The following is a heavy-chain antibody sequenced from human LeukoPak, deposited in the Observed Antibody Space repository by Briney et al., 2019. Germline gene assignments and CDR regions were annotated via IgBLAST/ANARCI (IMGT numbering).Heavy chain of an antibody. CDR2: IYISGRT. Sequence: TSETLSLTCTVSGGSINSGSYYWSWIRQPAGKGLEWIGRIYISGRTNYNPSLKSRVTISVDTSKNQFSLKLNSVTAADTAVYYCARNQGSGWYNWFDPRGQGTLVTVSS. D-gene: IGHD6-19*01. V-gene: IGHV4-61*02. CDR1: GGSINSGSYY. J-gene: IGHJ5*02. CDR3: ARNQGSGWYNWFDP.